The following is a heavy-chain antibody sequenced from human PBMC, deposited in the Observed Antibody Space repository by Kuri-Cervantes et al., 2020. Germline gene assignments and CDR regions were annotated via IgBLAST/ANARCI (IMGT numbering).Heavy chain of an antibody. CDR1: GGSISSGDYY. CDR3: ARGMSRWLPYYFDY. D-gene: IGHD5-24*01. V-gene: IGHV4-30-4*02. Sequence: SETLSLTCTVSGGSISSGDYYWSWIRQPPGKGLEWIGYIYYSGSTYYNPSLKSRVTISVDTSKNQFSLKLSSVTAADTAVYYCARGMSRWLPYYFDYWGQGTLVTGSS. J-gene: IGHJ4*02. CDR2: IYYSGST.